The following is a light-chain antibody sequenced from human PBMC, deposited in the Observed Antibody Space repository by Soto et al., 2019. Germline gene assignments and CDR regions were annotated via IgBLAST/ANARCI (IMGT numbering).Light chain of an antibody. J-gene: IGKJ5*01. CDR2: ATS. CDR3: QQRSNWPIT. Sequence: EIVLTQSPGTLSLSPGERATLSCRASQSVSSSYLAWYQQKPGQAPRLLIYATSSRATGIPDRFSGSGSGTDFTLTISSLQSEDCAIYYCQQRSNWPITFGQGTRLEIK. CDR1: QSVSSSY. V-gene: IGKV3D-20*02.